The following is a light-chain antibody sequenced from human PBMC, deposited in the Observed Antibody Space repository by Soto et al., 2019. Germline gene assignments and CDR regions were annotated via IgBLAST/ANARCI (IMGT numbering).Light chain of an antibody. J-gene: IGKJ1*01. CDR3: LHYNSYSKT. Sequence: DIQMTQSPSTLSASVGDRVTITCRASQSLNSWLAWYQQKPGKAPNLLIFDASALESGVPSRFSGSGSGTEFTLTISSLQPDDSATFYCLHYNSYSKTFGQGTKVDIK. CDR1: QSLNSW. CDR2: DAS. V-gene: IGKV1-5*01.